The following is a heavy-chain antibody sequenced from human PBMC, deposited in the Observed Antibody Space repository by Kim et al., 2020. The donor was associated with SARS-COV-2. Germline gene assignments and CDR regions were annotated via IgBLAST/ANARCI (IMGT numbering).Heavy chain of an antibody. Sequence: YNDYVVSVKGRININADTSKNQFSLQLNSVTPEDTAVYYCVRFASNFDYWGQGTLVTVSS. D-gene: IGHD3-3*01. V-gene: IGHV6-1*01. CDR2: YN. J-gene: IGHJ4*02. CDR3: VRFASNFDY.